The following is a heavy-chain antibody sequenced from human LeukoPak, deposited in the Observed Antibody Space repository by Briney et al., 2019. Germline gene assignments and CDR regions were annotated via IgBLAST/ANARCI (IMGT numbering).Heavy chain of an antibody. CDR3: ARDHEQWLVRRYFDY. D-gene: IGHD6-19*01. Sequence: ASVKVSCKASGYTFTSYDINWVRQATGQGLEWMGWMNPNSGNTGYAQKFQGRVTITRNTSISTAYMELSSLRSEDTAVYYCARDHEQWLVRRYFDYWGQGTLVTVSS. CDR2: MNPNSGNT. CDR1: GYTFTSYD. J-gene: IGHJ4*02. V-gene: IGHV1-8*03.